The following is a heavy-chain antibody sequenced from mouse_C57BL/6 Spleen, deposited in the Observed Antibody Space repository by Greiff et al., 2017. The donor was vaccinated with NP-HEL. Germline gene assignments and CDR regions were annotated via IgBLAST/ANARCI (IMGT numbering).Heavy chain of an antibody. Sequence: QVQLQQPGAELVKPGASVKLSCKASGYTFTSYWMHRVKQRPGQGLEWIGMIHPNSGSTNYNEKFKSKATLTVDKSSSTAYMQLSSLTSEDSAVYYCARESYTSFAYWGQGTLVTVSA. CDR3: ARESYTSFAY. CDR2: IHPNSGST. V-gene: IGHV1-64*01. D-gene: IGHD2-12*01. CDR1: GYTFTSYW. J-gene: IGHJ3*01.